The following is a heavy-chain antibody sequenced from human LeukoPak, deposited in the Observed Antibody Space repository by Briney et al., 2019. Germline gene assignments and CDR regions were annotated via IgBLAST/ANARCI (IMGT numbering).Heavy chain of an antibody. Sequence: GGSLRLSCAASGFTFRSYSMNWVRQAPGKGLEWASSISSSGSYIYYADSVKGRFTISRDNAKNSLYLQMNSLRAEDTAVYYCARAYSGSYPAAFDIWGQGTMVTVSS. CDR2: ISSSGSYI. V-gene: IGHV3-21*01. J-gene: IGHJ3*02. CDR3: ARAYSGSYPAAFDI. D-gene: IGHD1-26*01. CDR1: GFTFRSYS.